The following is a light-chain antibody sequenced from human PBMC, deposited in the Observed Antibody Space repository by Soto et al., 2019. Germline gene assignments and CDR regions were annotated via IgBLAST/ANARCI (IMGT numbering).Light chain of an antibody. CDR3: QQYGSSLFT. CDR1: QSVTSSD. V-gene: IGKV3-20*01. Sequence: ETVLTQSPCTLSLSPGERATLSCRASQSVTSSDLAWYQQKPGQAPRLLIYGSSIRATGIPDRFSGSGSETDFILSISRLEPEDFAVYYCQQYGSSLFTFGQGTRLEIK. J-gene: IGKJ5*01. CDR2: GSS.